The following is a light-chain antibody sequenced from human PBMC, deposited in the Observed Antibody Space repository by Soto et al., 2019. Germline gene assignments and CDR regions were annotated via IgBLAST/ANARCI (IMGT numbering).Light chain of an antibody. J-gene: IGKJ1*01. CDR2: GVS. V-gene: IGKV3-20*01. Sequence: IVLTQSPGTLSLSPGERATISCRASQSIIHKYLAWYQQEPGQAPRLLIPGVSIRATGIPYRFSGSGSGTDFTLTISSLEPEDFAVYYCQLYSGSPWTFGQGTKVEIK. CDR3: QLYSGSPWT. CDR1: QSIIHKY.